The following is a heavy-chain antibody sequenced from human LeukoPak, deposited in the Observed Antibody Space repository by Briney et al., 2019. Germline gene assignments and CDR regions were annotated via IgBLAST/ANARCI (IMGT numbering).Heavy chain of an antibody. D-gene: IGHD6-13*01. Sequence: PGGSLRLSCAPSGFTFSTYAMSWVRQAPGKGLEWVSAISGGTDSTYYTDSVKGRFTISRDTAKNTLYLQMNSLRAEDTAVYYCVQQYSSIWSVGDSWGQGTLVTVSS. V-gene: IGHV3-23*01. J-gene: IGHJ4*02. CDR3: VQQYSSIWSVGDS. CDR2: ISGGTDST. CDR1: GFTFSTYA.